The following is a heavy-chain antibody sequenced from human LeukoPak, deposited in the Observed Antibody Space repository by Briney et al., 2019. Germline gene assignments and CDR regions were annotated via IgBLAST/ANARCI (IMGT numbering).Heavy chain of an antibody. J-gene: IGHJ3*02. CDR3: ARDSIPGYDSSGYMVAFDI. V-gene: IGHV3-7*05. CDR2: VKQDGSEK. CDR1: GFNFRNYW. Sequence: GGSLRLSCAASGFNFRNYWMNRIRQAPGKGLEWVGNVKQDGSEKFYVNSVKGRFTISRDNAKNSLYLQMNSLRAEDTAVYYCARDSIPGYDSSGYMVAFDIWGQGTMVTVSS. D-gene: IGHD3-22*01.